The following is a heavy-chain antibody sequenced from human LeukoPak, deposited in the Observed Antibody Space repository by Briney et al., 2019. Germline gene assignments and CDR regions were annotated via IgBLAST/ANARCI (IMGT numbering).Heavy chain of an antibody. D-gene: IGHD3-10*01. V-gene: IGHV3-7*01. CDR1: GFSFSSYW. J-gene: IGHJ4*02. CDR3: GRGAGDYGLGSFFVDY. Sequence: GGSLRLSCAASGFSFSSYWMSWARQAPGKGLEWVANIKEDGSEKYYADSVKGRFTISRDNAKKSLYLQMNSLRAEETAVYYCGRGAGDYGLGSFFVDYWGQGTLVTVSS. CDR2: IKEDGSEK.